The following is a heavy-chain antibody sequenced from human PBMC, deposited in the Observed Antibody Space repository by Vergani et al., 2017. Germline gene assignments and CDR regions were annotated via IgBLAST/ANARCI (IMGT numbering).Heavy chain of an antibody. D-gene: IGHD3-3*01. CDR3: ARGEWLAPYYFDY. V-gene: IGHV3-23*01. Sequence: EVQLLESGGGLVQPGGSLGLSCAASGFTFSSYSMNWVRQAPGKGLEWVSAISGSGGSTYYADSVKGRFTISRDNSKNTLYLQMNSLRAEDTAVYYCARGEWLAPYYFDYWGQGTLVTVSP. J-gene: IGHJ4*02. CDR2: ISGSGGST. CDR1: GFTFSSYS.